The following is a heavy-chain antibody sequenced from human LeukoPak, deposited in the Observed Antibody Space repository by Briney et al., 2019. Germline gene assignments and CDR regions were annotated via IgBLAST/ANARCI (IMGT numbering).Heavy chain of an antibody. Sequence: PGGSLRLSCAASGFTFSSYGMHWVRQAPGKGLEWVAVISYDGSNKYYADSVKGRFTISRDNSKNTLYLQMNSLRAEDTAVYYCAKGRMRHFDYWGQGTLVTVSS. CDR2: ISYDGSNK. V-gene: IGHV3-30*18. J-gene: IGHJ4*02. CDR3: AKGRMRHFDY. CDR1: GFTFSSYG.